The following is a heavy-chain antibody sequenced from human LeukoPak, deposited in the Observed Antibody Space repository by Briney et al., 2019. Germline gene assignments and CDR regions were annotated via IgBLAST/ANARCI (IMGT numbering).Heavy chain of an antibody. CDR2: ISGSGGST. Sequence: GGSLRLSRAASGFTFSSYAMSWVRQAPGKGLEWVSAISGSGGSTYYADSVKGRFTISRDNSKNTLYLQMNSLRDEDTAVYYCAKDERSSWPPNLFDPWGQGTRDTVSS. D-gene: IGHD6-13*01. CDR1: GFTFSSYA. J-gene: IGHJ5*02. CDR3: AKDERSSWPPNLFDP. V-gene: IGHV3-23*01.